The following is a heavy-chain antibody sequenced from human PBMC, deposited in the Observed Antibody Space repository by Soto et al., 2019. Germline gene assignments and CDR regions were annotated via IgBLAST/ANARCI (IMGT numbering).Heavy chain of an antibody. CDR1: GGSVSSGSYY. CDR3: ARARGSGYVYRGSPTYSYGMDV. D-gene: IGHD1-26*01. Sequence: SETLSLTCTVSGGSVSSGSYYWSWIRQPPGKGLEWIGYIYYSGSTNYNPSLKSRFTISVDTSKNRFSLKLSSVTAADTAGYYCARARGSGYVYRGSPTYSYGMDVWGQGTTVTVSS. J-gene: IGHJ6*02. V-gene: IGHV4-61*01. CDR2: IYYSGST.